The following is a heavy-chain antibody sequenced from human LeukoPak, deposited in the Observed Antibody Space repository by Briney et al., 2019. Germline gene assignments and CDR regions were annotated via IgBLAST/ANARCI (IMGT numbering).Heavy chain of an antibody. CDR2: ISHIGTT. Sequence: PSQTLSLTCTVSGDSISSGAYYWTWVRQYPGTGLEWIGYISHIGTTYNNPSLKSRVSISVDTSRNQLSLRLTSVTAADTAVYYCARVLPYYYGSGSYLSHFDYWGQGTLVTVSS. V-gene: IGHV4-31*03. CDR3: ARVLPYYYGSGSYLSHFDY. J-gene: IGHJ4*02. CDR1: GDSISSGAYY. D-gene: IGHD3-10*01.